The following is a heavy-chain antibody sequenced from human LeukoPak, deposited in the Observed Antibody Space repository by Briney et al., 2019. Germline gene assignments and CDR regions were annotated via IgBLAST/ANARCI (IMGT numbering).Heavy chain of an antibody. CDR2: ISGSGGST. D-gene: IGHD1-26*01. V-gene: IGHV3-23*01. CDR1: GFTFSSYA. J-gene: IGHJ2*01. CDR3: ARHSGSYWGARYFDL. Sequence: QSGGSLRLSCAASGFTFSSYAMSWVRQAPGKGPEWVSAISGSGGSTYYADSVKGRFTISRDNSKNTLYLQMNSLRAEDTAVYYCARHSGSYWGARYFDLWGRGTLVTVSS.